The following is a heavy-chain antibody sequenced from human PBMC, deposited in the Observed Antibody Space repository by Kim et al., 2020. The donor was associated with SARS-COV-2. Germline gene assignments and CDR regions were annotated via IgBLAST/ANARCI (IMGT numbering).Heavy chain of an antibody. Sequence: GGSLRLSCAASGFTFSDAWMSWVRQAPGKGLEWVGRIKSKTDGGASDYAAPVRGRFTISRDDSENTLYLQMNSLKTEDTAVYYCTTNKRVSSWYQGNWFDPWGQGTLVTVSS. D-gene: IGHD6-13*01. CDR2: IKSKTDGGAS. CDR1: GFTFSDAW. V-gene: IGHV3-15*01. J-gene: IGHJ5*02. CDR3: TTNKRVSSWYQGNWFDP.